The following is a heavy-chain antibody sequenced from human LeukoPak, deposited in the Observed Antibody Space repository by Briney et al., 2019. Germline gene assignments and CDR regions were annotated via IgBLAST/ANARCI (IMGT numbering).Heavy chain of an antibody. D-gene: IGHD1-26*01. Sequence: GGSLRLSCAVSGFTFSAYAMHSARQAPGKGLEWVAVISYDGSNKYYADSVKGRFTISGDKSKDTLFLQMSSLRPEDTAVYYCARGPGPIAGAKNPFDIWGQGTMVTVSS. CDR1: GFTFSAYA. J-gene: IGHJ3*02. CDR3: ARGPGPIAGAKNPFDI. V-gene: IGHV3-30*15. CDR2: ISYDGSNK.